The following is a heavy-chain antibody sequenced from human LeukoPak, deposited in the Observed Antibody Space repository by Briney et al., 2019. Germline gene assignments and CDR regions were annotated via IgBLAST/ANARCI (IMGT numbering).Heavy chain of an antibody. V-gene: IGHV4-39*07. CDR2: IYYSGST. D-gene: IGHD3-22*01. CDR3: ARVVGAYYDSSGYQNRAENAFDI. CDR1: GGSISSSSYY. Sequence: SETLSLTCTVSGGSISSSSYYWGWIRQPPAKGLEWIGSIYYSGSTNYNPSLKSRVTISVDTSKNQFSLKLNSVTAADTAVYYCARVVGAYYDSSGYQNRAENAFDIWGQGTMVTVSS. J-gene: IGHJ3*02.